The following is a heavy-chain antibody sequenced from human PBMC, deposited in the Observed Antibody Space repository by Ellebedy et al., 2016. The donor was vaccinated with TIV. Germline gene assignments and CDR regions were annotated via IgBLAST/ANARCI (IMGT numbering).Heavy chain of an antibody. CDR3: ARGPNTSAVLGDV. V-gene: IGHV4-39*07. J-gene: IGHJ6*02. CDR2: IHHSGMT. Sequence: SETLSLTXTVSGGSIGNHNYYWGWIRQPPGKGLEWIGEIHHSGMTNYNPSLKSRVTILADNSKNLISLKLTSVTAADTAVYYCARGPNTSAVLGDVWGQGTTVIVSS. D-gene: IGHD2-2*01. CDR1: GGSIGNHNYY.